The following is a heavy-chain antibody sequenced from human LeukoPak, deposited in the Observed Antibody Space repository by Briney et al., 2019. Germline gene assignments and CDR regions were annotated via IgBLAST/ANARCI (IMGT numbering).Heavy chain of an antibody. Sequence: PSETLSLTCAVYGGSFSGYYWSWIRQPPGKGLEWIGEINHSGSTNYNPSLKSRVSISVDTSKNQFSLKLSSVTAADTAVYYCARGYNSSSWSYYYFDYWGQGTLVTVSS. CDR1: GGSFSGYY. J-gene: IGHJ4*02. V-gene: IGHV4-34*01. D-gene: IGHD6-13*01. CDR2: INHSGST. CDR3: ARGYNSSSWSYYYFDY.